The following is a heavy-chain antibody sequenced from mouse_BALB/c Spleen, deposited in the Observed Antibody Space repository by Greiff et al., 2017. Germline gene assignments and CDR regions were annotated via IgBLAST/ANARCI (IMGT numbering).Heavy chain of an antibody. CDR3: ARERTRGLRQYYFDY. D-gene: IGHD2-4*01. J-gene: IGHJ2*01. CDR1: GFNIKDTY. CDR2: IDPTNGNT. V-gene: IGHV14-3*02. Sequence: VQLQESGAELVKPGASVKLSCTASGFNIKDTYMHWVKQRPEQGLEWIGRIDPTNGNTKYDPKFQGKATITADTSSNTAYLQLSSLTSEDTAVYYCARERTRGLRQYYFDYWGQGTTLTVSS.